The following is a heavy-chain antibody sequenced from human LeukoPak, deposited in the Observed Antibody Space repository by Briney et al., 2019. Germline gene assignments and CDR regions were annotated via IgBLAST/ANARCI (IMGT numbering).Heavy chain of an antibody. CDR1: GGSISSSSYY. D-gene: IGHD3-10*01. CDR3: ARHQPYYGSGSYPDY. CDR2: IYYSGST. Sequence: SETLSLTCTVSGGSISSSSYYWGWIRQPPGKGLEWIVSIYYSGSTYYYPSLKSRVTISVDTSKNQFSLKLSSVTAADTAVYYCARHQPYYGSGSYPDYWGQGTLVTVSS. V-gene: IGHV4-39*01. J-gene: IGHJ4*02.